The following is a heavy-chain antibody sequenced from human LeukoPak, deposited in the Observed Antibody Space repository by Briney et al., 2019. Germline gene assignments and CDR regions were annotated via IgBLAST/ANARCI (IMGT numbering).Heavy chain of an antibody. J-gene: IGHJ4*02. Sequence: ALVKVSCKASGFRFTGYHMHWVRQAPGQGLEWMGWINPKTGDTHYAQKFQGRVTMTRDTSVSTAYMEVNSLRFGDTALYFCARGLPLETYFLGEYWGQGTLVTVSS. V-gene: IGHV1-2*02. CDR3: ARGLPLETYFLGEY. CDR2: INPKTGDT. CDR1: GFRFTGYH. D-gene: IGHD3-16*01.